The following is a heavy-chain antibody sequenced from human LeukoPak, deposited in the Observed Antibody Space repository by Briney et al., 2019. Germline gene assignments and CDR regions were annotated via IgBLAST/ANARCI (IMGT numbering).Heavy chain of an antibody. Sequence: ASVKVSCKASGYTFTSYGISWVRQAPGQGLEWMGWIRAYNGNTNYAQKLQGRVTMTTDTSTGTAYMELRSLRSDDTAVYYCARAPTIFGVVTRYYYYYGMDVWGQGTTVTVSS. D-gene: IGHD3-3*01. CDR2: IRAYNGNT. V-gene: IGHV1-18*01. CDR1: GYTFTSYG. CDR3: ARAPTIFGVVTRYYYYYGMDV. J-gene: IGHJ6*02.